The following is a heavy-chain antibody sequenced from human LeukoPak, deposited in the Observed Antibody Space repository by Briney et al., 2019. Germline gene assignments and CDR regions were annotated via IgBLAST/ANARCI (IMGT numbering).Heavy chain of an antibody. CDR3: ARAPRYSGSYYAPKFYFDY. Sequence: SETLSFTCIVSGGSISSYYWSWIRQPPGKGLDWIGYIYNSGITNHNPSLKSRVTISVDTSKNQFSLKLSSVTAADTAVYYCARAPRYSGSYYAPKFYFDYWGQGTLVTVSS. V-gene: IGHV4-59*01. CDR2: IYNSGIT. D-gene: IGHD1-26*01. J-gene: IGHJ4*02. CDR1: GGSISSYY.